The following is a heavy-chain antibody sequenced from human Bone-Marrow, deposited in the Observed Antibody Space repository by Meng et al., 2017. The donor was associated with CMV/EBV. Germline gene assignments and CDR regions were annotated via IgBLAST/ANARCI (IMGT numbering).Heavy chain of an antibody. CDR3: ARELRPYGMDV. J-gene: IGHJ6*02. CDR1: GGSISSYY. V-gene: IGHV4-59*01. CDR2: IYYSGST. Sequence: SETLSLTCTVSGGSISSYYWCWIRQPPGKGLEWIGYIYYSGSTNYNPSLKSRVTISVDTSKNQFSLKLSSVTAADTAVYYCARELRPYGMDVWGQGTTVTVSS.